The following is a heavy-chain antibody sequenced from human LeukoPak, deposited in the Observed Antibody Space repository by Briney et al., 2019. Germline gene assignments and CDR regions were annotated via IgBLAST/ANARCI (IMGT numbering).Heavy chain of an antibody. V-gene: IGHV4-38-2*02. CDR1: GGSISSYY. CDR2: IYHSGST. J-gene: IGHJ4*02. D-gene: IGHD3-3*01. Sequence: SETLSLXCTVSGGSISSYYWGWIRQPPGKELESIGSIYHSGSTYYNPSLKSRVTISVDTSKNQFSLKLSSVTAADTAVYYCARYRSGYPDTLDYWGQGTLVTVSS. CDR3: ARYRSGYPDTLDY.